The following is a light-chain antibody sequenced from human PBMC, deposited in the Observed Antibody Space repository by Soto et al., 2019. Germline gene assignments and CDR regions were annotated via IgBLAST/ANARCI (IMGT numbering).Light chain of an antibody. Sequence: EILLTQSPGTLSLSPGERATISCRTSQSVGSTYLAWYQQNPGQAPRLLIYEASRRATGIPDRFSGSGSGTDFTLTISRLEPEDFAVYYCQLFGSSPRYTFGQGTKLEI. J-gene: IGKJ2*01. V-gene: IGKV3-20*01. CDR1: QSVGSTY. CDR2: EAS. CDR3: QLFGSSPRYT.